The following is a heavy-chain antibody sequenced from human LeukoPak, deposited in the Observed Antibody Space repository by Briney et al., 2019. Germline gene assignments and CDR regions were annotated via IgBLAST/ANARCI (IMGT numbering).Heavy chain of an antibody. D-gene: IGHD2-15*01. V-gene: IGHV3-9*01. CDR3: AKAGYCSGGSCYSDWYFDL. J-gene: IGHJ2*01. Sequence: GGSLRLSCAASGFTFDDYAMPWVRQAPGKGLEWVSGISWNSGSIGYADSVKGRFTISRDNAKNSLYLQMNSLRAEDTALYYCAKAGYCSGGSCYSDWYFDLWGRGTLVTVSS. CDR2: ISWNSGSI. CDR1: GFTFDDYA.